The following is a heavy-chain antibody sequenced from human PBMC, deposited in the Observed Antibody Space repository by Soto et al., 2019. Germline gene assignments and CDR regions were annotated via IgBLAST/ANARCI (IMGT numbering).Heavy chain of an antibody. V-gene: IGHV1-69*01. CDR3: ASAPIYSDSSGSPADDSYGMDV. J-gene: IGHJ6*04. Sequence: QVQLVQSGAEVKKPGSSVKVSCKASGGTFSSYAISWVRQAPGQGLECMGGIIRIFGTANYEQKFQGRVTITADESTSTAYIELSSLRSEDTAVYYCASAPIYSDSSGSPADDSYGMDVWGKGTTVTFSA. D-gene: IGHD3-22*01. CDR1: GGTFSSYA. CDR2: IIRIFGTA.